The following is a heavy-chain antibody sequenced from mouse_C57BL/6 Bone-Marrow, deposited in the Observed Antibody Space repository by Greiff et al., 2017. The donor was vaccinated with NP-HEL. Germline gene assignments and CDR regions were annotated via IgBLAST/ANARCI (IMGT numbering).Heavy chain of an antibody. Sequence: EVQVVESGGDLVKPGGSLKLSCAASGFTFSSYGMSWVRQTPDKRLEWVATISSGGSYTYYPDSVKGRFTISRDNAKNTLYLQMSSLKSEDTAMYYCARQGYGNYEGALDYWGQGTSVTVSS. D-gene: IGHD2-1*01. CDR2: ISSGGSYT. J-gene: IGHJ4*01. CDR3: ARQGYGNYEGALDY. V-gene: IGHV5-6*01. CDR1: GFTFSSYG.